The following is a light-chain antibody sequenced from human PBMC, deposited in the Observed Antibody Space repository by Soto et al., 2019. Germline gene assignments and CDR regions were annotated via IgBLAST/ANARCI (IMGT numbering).Light chain of an antibody. CDR2: YDD. V-gene: IGLV1-36*01. J-gene: IGLJ1*01. CDR3: AAWDDSLNGPV. CDR1: SSNIGNSA. Sequence: QSVLTQPPSVSEAPRQRVTISCSGSSSNIGNSAVNWYQQVPGKAPKLLIYYDDLKPSGVSARFSGSKSGTSASLAISGLQSEDEADYYCAAWDDSLNGPVFGTGTKVTVL.